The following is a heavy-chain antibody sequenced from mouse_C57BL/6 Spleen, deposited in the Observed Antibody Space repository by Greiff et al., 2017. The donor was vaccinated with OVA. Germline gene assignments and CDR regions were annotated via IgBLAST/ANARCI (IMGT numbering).Heavy chain of an antibody. CDR1: GYAFSSSW. J-gene: IGHJ4*01. Sequence: QVQLQQSGPELVKPGASVKISCKASGYAFSSSWMNWVKQRPGKGLEWIGRIYPGDGDTNYNGKFKGKATLTADKSSSTAYMQLSSLTSEDSAVYFCASSSRYAMDYWGEGTSVTVSS. D-gene: IGHD1-1*01. CDR2: IYPGDGDT. CDR3: ASSSRYAMDY. V-gene: IGHV1-82*01.